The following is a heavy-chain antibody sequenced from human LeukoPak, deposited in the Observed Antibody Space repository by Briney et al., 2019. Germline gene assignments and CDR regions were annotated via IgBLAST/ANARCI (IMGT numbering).Heavy chain of an antibody. CDR3: ARDSGYYGSGSYYTFDY. V-gene: IGHV3-74*01. D-gene: IGHD3-10*01. J-gene: IGHJ4*02. Sequence: GGSLRLSCAGSGFTLSSYWMHWVRQGPGKGLVWVSRIYSEGSRTTYADSVRGRFTISRDNAKNSLYLQMNSLRAEDTAVYYCARDSGYYGSGSYYTFDYWGQGTLVTVSS. CDR2: IYSEGSRT. CDR1: GFTLSSYW.